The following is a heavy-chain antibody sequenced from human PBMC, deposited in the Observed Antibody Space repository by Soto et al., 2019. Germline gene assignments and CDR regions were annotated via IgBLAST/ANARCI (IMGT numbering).Heavy chain of an antibody. Sequence: QVQLVESGGGVVQPGRSLRLSCAASGFTFSSYGMHWVRQAPGKGLEWVAVISYDGSNKYYADSVKGRFTISRDNFKNREYLRMTSLRAEDTAVYYGAKDQWPWSSTRCYDPVYWGQGPLVTVSS. CDR1: GFTFSSYG. V-gene: IGHV3-30*18. J-gene: IGHJ4*02. D-gene: IGHD2-2*01. CDR2: ISYDGSNK. CDR3: AKDQWPWSSTRCYDPVY.